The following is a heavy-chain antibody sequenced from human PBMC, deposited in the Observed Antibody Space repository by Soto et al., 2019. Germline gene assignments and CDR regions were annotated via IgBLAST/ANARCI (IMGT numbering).Heavy chain of an antibody. CDR3: AYSPCDHDGMDV. CDR1: GGTFSSYA. D-gene: IGHD2-15*01. V-gene: IGHV1-69*14. Sequence: QVQLVQSGAEVKKPGSSVKVSCKASGGTFSSYAISWVRQAPGQGLEWMGGIIRIFGTANYAQKFQGRVTIPADKTTSTASMELSSLRSEDTAVYYCAYSPCDHDGMDVWGQGATVTVSS. CDR2: IIRIFGTA. J-gene: IGHJ6*02.